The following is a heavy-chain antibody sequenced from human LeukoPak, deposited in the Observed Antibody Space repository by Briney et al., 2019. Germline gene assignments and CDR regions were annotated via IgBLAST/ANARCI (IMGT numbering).Heavy chain of an antibody. CDR1: GFTFSSHL. CDR3: VRKFATGD. D-gene: IGHD1-14*01. Sequence: GGSLRLSCAASGFTFSSHLMHWVRQAQGTGLVWVSSVKSGGTATNYADSVKGRFTISRDNAKNTLYLQMNSLRVEDTAVYYCVRKFATGDWGQGTPVTVSS. V-gene: IGHV3-74*01. J-gene: IGHJ4*02. CDR2: VKSGGTAT.